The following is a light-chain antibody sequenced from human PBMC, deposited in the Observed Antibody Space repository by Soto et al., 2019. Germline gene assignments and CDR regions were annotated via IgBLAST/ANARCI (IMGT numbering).Light chain of an antibody. CDR2: WAS. CDR1: HNILYSSDNKNY. CDR3: QQYNSYWT. J-gene: IGKJ1*01. Sequence: DIVLTQSPDSLAVSLGERATINCKSSHNILYSSDNKNYLSWYQQRPGQPPKLLFYWASTRESGVPDRFSGSGSGTEFTLTISSLQPDDFATYYCQQYNSYWTFGQGTKVDIK. V-gene: IGKV4-1*01.